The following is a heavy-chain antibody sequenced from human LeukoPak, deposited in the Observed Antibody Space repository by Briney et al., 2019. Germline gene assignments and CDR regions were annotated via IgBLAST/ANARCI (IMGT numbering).Heavy chain of an antibody. D-gene: IGHD5-18*01. CDR2: ISSSSSYI. J-gene: IGHJ4*02. CDR3: ARDRGYNYGNDY. Sequence: GGSLRLSCAASGFTFSSYGMSWVRQAPGKGLEWVSSISSSSSYIYYADSVKGRFTISRDNAKNSLYLQMNSLRAEDTAVYYCARDRGYNYGNDYWGQGTLVTVSS. CDR1: GFTFSSYG. V-gene: IGHV3-21*01.